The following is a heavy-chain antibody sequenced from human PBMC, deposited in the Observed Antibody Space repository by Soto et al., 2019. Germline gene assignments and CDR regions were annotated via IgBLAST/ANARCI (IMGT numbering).Heavy chain of an antibody. J-gene: IGHJ4*02. Sequence: QVQLVESGGGLVKPGGSLRLSCAASGFTFSDYYMSWIRQAPGKGLEWVSYISSSSSYTNYADSVKGRFTISRDNAKNSLYLQMNSLRAEDTAVYYCASGGYCSGGSCYLDFDYWGQGTLVTVSS. CDR1: GFTFSDYY. D-gene: IGHD2-15*01. V-gene: IGHV3-11*05. CDR2: ISSSSSYT. CDR3: ASGGYCSGGSCYLDFDY.